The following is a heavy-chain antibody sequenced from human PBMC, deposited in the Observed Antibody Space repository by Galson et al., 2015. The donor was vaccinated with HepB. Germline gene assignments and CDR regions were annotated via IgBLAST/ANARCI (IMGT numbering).Heavy chain of an antibody. Sequence: SLRLSCAASGFTFDDYAMHWVRQAPGKGLEWVSGISWNSGSIGYADSVKGRFTISRDNAKNSLYLQMNSLRAEDTALYYCAKDRVPAPKGWFDPWGQGTLVTVSS. V-gene: IGHV3-9*01. CDR1: GFTFDDYA. CDR3: AKDRVPAPKGWFDP. D-gene: IGHD2-2*01. J-gene: IGHJ5*02. CDR2: ISWNSGSI.